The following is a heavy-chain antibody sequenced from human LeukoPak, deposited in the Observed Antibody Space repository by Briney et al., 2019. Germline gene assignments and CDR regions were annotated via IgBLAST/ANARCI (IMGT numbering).Heavy chain of an antibody. CDR3: AELGITMIGGV. V-gene: IGHV3-48*03. CDR1: GFTFSSYA. Sequence: GGSLRLSCAASGFTFSSYAMHWVRQAPGKGLEWVSYISSSGSTIYYADSVKGRFTISRDNAKNSLHLQMNSLRAEDTAVYYCAELGITMIGGVWGKGTTVTISS. J-gene: IGHJ6*04. D-gene: IGHD3-10*02. CDR2: ISSSGSTI.